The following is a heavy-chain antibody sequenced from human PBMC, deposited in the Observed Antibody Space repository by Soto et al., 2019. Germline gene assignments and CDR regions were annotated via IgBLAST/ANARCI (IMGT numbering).Heavy chain of an antibody. CDR1: GFTFSSYG. D-gene: IGHD3-10*01. CDR3: TKDTFGAWDS. CDR2: IWYDGSNK. V-gene: IGHV3-33*03. J-gene: IGHJ4*02. Sequence: GGSLRLSCEASGFTFSSYGMHWVRQAPGKGLELVAVIWYDGSNKYYADSVTGRFTISRDSAKNTLYLQMNGLSAEDTAIYYCTKDTFGAWDSWGQGTLVTVSS.